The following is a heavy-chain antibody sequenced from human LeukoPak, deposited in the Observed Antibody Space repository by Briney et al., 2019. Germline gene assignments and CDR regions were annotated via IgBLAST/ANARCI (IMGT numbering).Heavy chain of an antibody. J-gene: IGHJ5*02. CDR1: GGSISSGDYY. D-gene: IGHD3/OR15-3a*01. CDR3: AKGGLATYNWFDP. CDR2: ISYSGST. Sequence: PSETLSLTCTVSGGSISSGDYYWSWLRQPPGMGLEWIGDISYSGSTYYNPSLRRRLSISVDRSNNQFSLRLTSVTAADTAVYYCAKGGLATYNWFDPWGQGTLVIVSS. V-gene: IGHV4-30-4*01.